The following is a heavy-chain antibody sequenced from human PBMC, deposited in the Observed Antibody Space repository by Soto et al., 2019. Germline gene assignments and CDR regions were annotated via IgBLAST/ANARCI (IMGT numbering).Heavy chain of an antibody. D-gene: IGHD6-25*01. J-gene: IGHJ6*02. CDR3: VKGRGSYEVKFGMDV. CDR1: GFTFSSYW. Sequence: GGSLRLSCAASGFTFSSYWMHWVRQAPGKGLVWVSRINSDGSSTSYADSVKGRFTISRDNAKNTLYLQMNSLRAEDTAVYYCVKGRGSYEVKFGMDVWGQGTTVTVSS. CDR2: INSDGSST. V-gene: IGHV3-74*01.